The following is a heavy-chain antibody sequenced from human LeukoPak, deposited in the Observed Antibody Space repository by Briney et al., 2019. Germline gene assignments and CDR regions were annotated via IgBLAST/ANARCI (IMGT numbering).Heavy chain of an antibody. V-gene: IGHV1-18*01. J-gene: IGHJ5*02. CDR1: AYTFTSYG. Sequence: APVQVSSQASAYTFTSYGISWVRPAPGQGLEWMGWISAYNGNTNYAQKLPCRVTMTTDTSTSTAYMELRSLRSDVTAVYYCARSRAGFDSSGYPETTFDPWGQGTLVTVSS. D-gene: IGHD3-22*01. CDR2: ISAYNGNT. CDR3: ARSRAGFDSSGYPETTFDP.